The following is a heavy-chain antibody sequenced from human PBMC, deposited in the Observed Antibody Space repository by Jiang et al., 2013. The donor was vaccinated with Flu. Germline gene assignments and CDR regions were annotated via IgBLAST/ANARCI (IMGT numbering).Heavy chain of an antibody. J-gene: IGHJ4*02. CDR3: ARAWPRISMVRGVTIDYFDY. CDR2: PVFGTA. V-gene: IGHV1-69*01. Sequence: PVFGTANYAQRFQGRVTFTADESTRTAYMELSSLRSEDTAVYYCARAWPRISMVRGVTIDYFDYWGQGTRVTVSS. D-gene: IGHD3-10*01.